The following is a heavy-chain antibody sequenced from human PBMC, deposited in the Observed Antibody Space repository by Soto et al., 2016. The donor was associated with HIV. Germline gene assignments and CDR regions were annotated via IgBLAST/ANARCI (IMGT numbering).Heavy chain of an antibody. V-gene: IGHV3-64*01. CDR3: ARDVLTITMVRGRGDAFDI. CDR1: GFTFSSYA. Sequence: VQLVESGGGLVQPGGSLRLSCAASGFTFSSYAMHWVRQAPGKGLEYVSAISSNGGSTYYANSVKGRFTISRDNSKNTVYLQMGSLRAEDTAVYYCARDVLTITMVRGRGDAFDIWGQGDNGHRLF. J-gene: IGHJ3*02. D-gene: IGHD3-10*01. CDR2: ISSNGGST.